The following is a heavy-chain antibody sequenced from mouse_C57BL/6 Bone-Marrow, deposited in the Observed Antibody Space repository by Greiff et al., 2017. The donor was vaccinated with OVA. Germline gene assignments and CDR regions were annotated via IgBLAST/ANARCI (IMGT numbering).Heavy chain of an antibody. V-gene: IGHV1-7*01. D-gene: IGHD1-3*01. Sequence: VQLQQSGAELAKPGASVKLSCKASGYTFTSYWMHWVKQRPGQGLEWIGYINPSSGYTKYNQKFKDKATLTADHSSSTSYMQLSSLTSADSAFYYCARKCHSSGAWFAYWGPGTLLTVSS. CDR3: ARKCHSSGAWFAY. J-gene: IGHJ3*01. CDR1: GYTFTSYW. CDR2: INPSSGYT.